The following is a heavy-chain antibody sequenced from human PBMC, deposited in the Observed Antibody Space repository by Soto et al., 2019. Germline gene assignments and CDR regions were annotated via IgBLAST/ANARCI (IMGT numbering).Heavy chain of an antibody. D-gene: IGHD3-22*01. CDR2: INGDGSTA. V-gene: IGHV3-74*01. CDR1: GFTFSSYW. Sequence: AGGSLRLSCAASGFTFSSYWVHWVRQAPGKGLVWVSGINGDGSTATYADSVKGRFIISRDNAKNMLYLQMNSLTAEDTAVYYCARPRYDGSGTPFDHWGQGTLVTVSS. J-gene: IGHJ4*02. CDR3: ARPRYDGSGTPFDH.